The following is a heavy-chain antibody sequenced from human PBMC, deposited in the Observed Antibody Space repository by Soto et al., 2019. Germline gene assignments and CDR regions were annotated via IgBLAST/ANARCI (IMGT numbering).Heavy chain of an antibody. Sequence: QVQLQESGPGLVKPSQTLSLTCTVSGGSISSGGYYWSWIRQHPGKGLEGIGYIYYSGSTYYNPSLKSRVTLSVDTSKNQFSLKLSSVTAADTAVYYCARTTVTIENDCFDPWGQGTLVTVSS. V-gene: IGHV4-31*03. CDR2: IYYSGST. CDR3: ARTTVTIENDCFDP. J-gene: IGHJ5*02. CDR1: GGSISSGGYY. D-gene: IGHD4-17*01.